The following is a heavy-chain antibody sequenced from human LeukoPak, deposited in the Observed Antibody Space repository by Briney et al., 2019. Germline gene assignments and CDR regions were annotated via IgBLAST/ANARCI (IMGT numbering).Heavy chain of an antibody. D-gene: IGHD5-12*01. CDR2: ISGSGGST. CDR1: GFTFSSYA. Sequence: GGSLRLSCAASGFTFSSYAMSWVRQAPGKGLEWVSAISGSGGSTYYADSVKGRFSISRDNAKNTLYLQMNSLRVEDTAVYYCAREGRVSGYDFDCWGQGTLVTVSS. V-gene: IGHV3-23*01. J-gene: IGHJ4*02. CDR3: AREGRVSGYDFDC.